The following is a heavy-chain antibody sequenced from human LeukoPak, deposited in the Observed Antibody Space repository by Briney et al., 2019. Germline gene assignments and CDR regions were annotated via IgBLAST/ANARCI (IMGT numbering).Heavy chain of an antibody. CDR2: IKQDGSEK. CDR3: AREQYYDILTGYWPYFDY. CDR1: GFTFSSYW. Sequence: GGSLRLSCAASGFTFSSYWMSWVRQAPGKGLEWVANIKQDGSEKYYVDSVKGRFTISRDNAKNSLYPQMNSLRAEDTAVYYCAREQYYDILTGYWPYFDYWGQGTLVTVSS. J-gene: IGHJ4*02. V-gene: IGHV3-7*03. D-gene: IGHD3-9*01.